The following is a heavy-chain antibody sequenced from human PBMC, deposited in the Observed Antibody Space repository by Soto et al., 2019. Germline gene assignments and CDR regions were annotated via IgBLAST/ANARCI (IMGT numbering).Heavy chain of an antibody. Sequence: SETLSLTCAVYGGSFNAYYWSWIRQPPGKGLEWIGEINHSGNTNYNSALKSRVTISVDTPKNQFSLNLTSVTAADTAVYYCARVVVGPTNWFDPWGQGTLVTVSS. CDR2: INHSGNT. CDR1: GGSFNAYY. V-gene: IGHV4-34*01. CDR3: ARVVVGPTNWFDP. D-gene: IGHD2-21*01. J-gene: IGHJ5*02.